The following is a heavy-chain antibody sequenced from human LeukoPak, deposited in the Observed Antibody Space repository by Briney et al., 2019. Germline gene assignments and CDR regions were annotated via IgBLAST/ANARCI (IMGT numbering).Heavy chain of an antibody. J-gene: IGHJ4*02. CDR1: GGSISSGGYY. CDR3: ARGAHYYDSSGYYPYYFDY. Sequence: SETLSLTCTVSGGSISSGGYYWSWIRQHPGKGLEWIGYIYYSGSTYYNPSLKSRVTISVDTSKNQFSLKLSSVTAADTAVYHCARGAHYYDSSGYYPYYFDYWGQGTLVTVSS. D-gene: IGHD3-22*01. CDR2: IYYSGST. V-gene: IGHV4-31*03.